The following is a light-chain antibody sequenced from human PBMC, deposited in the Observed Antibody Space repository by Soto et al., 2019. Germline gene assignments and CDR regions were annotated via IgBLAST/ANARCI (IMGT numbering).Light chain of an antibody. CDR1: QSIRSN. CDR2: GAS. V-gene: IGKV3-15*01. J-gene: IGKJ4*01. CDR3: QRYNNWPLT. Sequence: EIGMTQSPDTLSVSPGEGAAVSCSVGQSIRSNSAWYPQRPGQGPRLLMYGASTRATGVPARFSGSRSGTEFTLTINSLQSEDFAVYYCQRYNNWPLTFGGGTKVDI.